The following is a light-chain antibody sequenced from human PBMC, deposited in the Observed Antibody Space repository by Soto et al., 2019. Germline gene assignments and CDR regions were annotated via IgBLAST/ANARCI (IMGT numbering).Light chain of an antibody. J-gene: IGKJ5*01. V-gene: IGKV3-20*01. CDR2: GAS. Sequence: EILLTQSPGKLSVSTWERATLSFRASQSVSRSYLAWYQQKPGQAPRLLIYGASSRATGIPDRLSGSGSGTEFTLTISRMPPEDFAVYYCQQYGSPITFGHGTRLEIK. CDR1: QSVSRSY. CDR3: QQYGSPIT.